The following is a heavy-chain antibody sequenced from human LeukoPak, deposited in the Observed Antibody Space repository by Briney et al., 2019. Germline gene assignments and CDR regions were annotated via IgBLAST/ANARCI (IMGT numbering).Heavy chain of an antibody. Sequence: PSETLSLTCTVSGGSISSYYWSWIRQPAGKGLEWIGRIYTSGSTNYNPSLKSRVTMSLDTSKNQFSLKVNSVTAADTAVYYCARHQNGGTYPLDYWGQGTLVTVSS. CDR3: ARHQNGGTYPLDY. J-gene: IGHJ4*02. CDR2: IYTSGST. D-gene: IGHD1-26*01. V-gene: IGHV4-4*07. CDR1: GGSISSYY.